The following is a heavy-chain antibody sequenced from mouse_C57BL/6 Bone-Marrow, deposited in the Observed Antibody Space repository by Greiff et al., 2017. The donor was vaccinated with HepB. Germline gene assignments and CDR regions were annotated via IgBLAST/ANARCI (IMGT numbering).Heavy chain of an antibody. J-gene: IGHJ3*01. D-gene: IGHD2-4*01. CDR2: ISSGSSTI. V-gene: IGHV5-17*01. CDR3: ASSYDYGNAY. Sequence: EVHLVESGGGLVKPGGSLKLSCAASGFTFSDYGMHWVRQAPEKGLEWVAYISSGSSTIYYADTVKGRFTISRDNAKNTLFLQMTSLRSEDTAMYYCASSYDYGNAYWGQGTLVTVSA. CDR1: GFTFSDYG.